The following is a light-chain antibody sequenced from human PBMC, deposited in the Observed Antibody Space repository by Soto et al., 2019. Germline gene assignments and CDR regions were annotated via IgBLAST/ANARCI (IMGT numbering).Light chain of an antibody. Sequence: EIVLTQSPGTLSLSPGERATLSCRASQSVSSSYLAWYQQKPGPAPRLLIYGASSRATGIPDRFSGCGSGTDFSLTISRLEPEDFAVYYCQQYGSSQYTFGQGTKLEIK. CDR1: QSVSSSY. CDR2: GAS. V-gene: IGKV3-20*01. CDR3: QQYGSSQYT. J-gene: IGKJ2*01.